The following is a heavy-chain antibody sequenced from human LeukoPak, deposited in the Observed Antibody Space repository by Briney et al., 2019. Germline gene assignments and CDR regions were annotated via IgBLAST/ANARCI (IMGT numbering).Heavy chain of an antibody. Sequence: PSETLSLTCAVSGYSISSGYYWGWIRQPPGKGLEWIGSIYHTGSTYYNPSLQSRVTISLDSPKNQFSLKLTSVTAADTAVYYCASGGTAVVMALTYYFDTWGQETPVTVSS. CDR2: IYHTGST. D-gene: IGHD3-22*01. V-gene: IGHV4-38-2*01. CDR1: GYSISSGYY. CDR3: ASGGTAVVMALTYYFDT. J-gene: IGHJ4*02.